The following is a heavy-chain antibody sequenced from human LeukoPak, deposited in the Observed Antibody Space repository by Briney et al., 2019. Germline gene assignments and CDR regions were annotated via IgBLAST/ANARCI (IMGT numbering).Heavy chain of an antibody. Sequence: SETLSLTCTVSGGSISSYYWSRIRQPPGKGLEWIGYIYYSGSTNYNPSLKSRVTISVDTSKNQFSLKLSSVTAADTAVYYCARGTTQHQIDYWGQGTLVTVSS. CDR1: GGSISSYY. D-gene: IGHD4-11*01. CDR2: IYYSGST. CDR3: ARGTTQHQIDY. V-gene: IGHV4-59*01. J-gene: IGHJ4*02.